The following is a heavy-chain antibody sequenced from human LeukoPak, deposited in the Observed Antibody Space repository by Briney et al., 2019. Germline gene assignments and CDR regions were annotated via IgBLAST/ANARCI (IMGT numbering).Heavy chain of an antibody. J-gene: IGHJ4*02. D-gene: IGHD3-22*01. CDR2: INPSDGST. V-gene: IGHV1-46*01. Sequence: ASVKVSCKASGYTFTSYYMQWVRRAPGQGLKWVGIINPSDGSTSSAQKFQGRVTMTRDTSTSTVYMELSSLGSEDTAVYYCEVVPNYWGQGTLVTVSS. CDR1: GYTFTSYY. CDR3: EVVPNY.